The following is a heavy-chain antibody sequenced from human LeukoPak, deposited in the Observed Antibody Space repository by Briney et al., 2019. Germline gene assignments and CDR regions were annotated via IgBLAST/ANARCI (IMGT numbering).Heavy chain of an antibody. V-gene: IGHV3-48*03. J-gene: IGHJ4*02. CDR1: GFTFSSYE. D-gene: IGHD3-22*01. CDR2: ISSSGSTI. Sequence: GESLRLSCAASGFTFSSYEMNWVRQAPGKGLEWVSYISSSGSTIYYADSVKGRFTISRDNAKNSLYLQMNSLRAEDTAVYYCARGDYYDSLDYFDYWGQGTLVTVSS. CDR3: ARGDYYDSLDYFDY.